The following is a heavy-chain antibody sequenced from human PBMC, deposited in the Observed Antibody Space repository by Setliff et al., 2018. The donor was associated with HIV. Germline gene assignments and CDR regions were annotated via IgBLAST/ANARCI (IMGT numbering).Heavy chain of an antibody. Sequence: GGSLRLSCKGPGFNFFAMSWVRQAPGKGLEWVSGISDGRTEYADSVKGRFRTSKDISKNTLYLEMNSLTVEDTATYYCAKHECSGGCFYYMDVWGKGTTVTVSS. CDR1: GFNFFA. CDR3: AKHECSGGCFYYMDV. J-gene: IGHJ6*03. V-gene: IGHV3-23*01. D-gene: IGHD2-15*01. CDR2: ISDGRT.